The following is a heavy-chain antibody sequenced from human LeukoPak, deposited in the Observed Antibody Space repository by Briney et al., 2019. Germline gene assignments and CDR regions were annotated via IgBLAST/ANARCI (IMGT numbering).Heavy chain of an antibody. J-gene: IGHJ5*02. V-gene: IGHV4-59*01. Sequence: SETLSLTCTVSGGSISSYYWSWIRQPPGKGLEWIGYIYYSGSTNYNPSLKSRVTISVDTSKNQFSLKLSSVTAADTAVYYCARDLGWGVRGSPNWFDPWGQGTLVTVSS. CDR3: ARDLGWGVRGSPNWFDP. CDR1: GGSISSYY. D-gene: IGHD3-10*01. CDR2: IYYSGST.